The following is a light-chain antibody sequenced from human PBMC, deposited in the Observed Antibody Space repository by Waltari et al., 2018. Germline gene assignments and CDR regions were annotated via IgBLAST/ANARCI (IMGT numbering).Light chain of an antibody. CDR1: QSVSSY. CDR2: DAS. Sequence: EIVLTQSPATLSLSPGERATLSCRASQSVSSYLAWYQQKPGQAPRLLIYDASNRASGIPARFSGSGSGTDFTLTISSLEPEDFAVYYCQQRGNRPLTFGGWTKVEIK. CDR3: QQRGNRPLT. V-gene: IGKV3-11*01. J-gene: IGKJ4*01.